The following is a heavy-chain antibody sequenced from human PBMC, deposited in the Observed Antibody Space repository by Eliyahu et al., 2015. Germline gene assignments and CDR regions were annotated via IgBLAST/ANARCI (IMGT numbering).Heavy chain of an antibody. CDR3: ARAGDYGEWYYYYMDV. J-gene: IGHJ6*03. Sequence: QVQLVESGGGVVQPGRSLXLSCXAXGXTXSSYAMHWVRXAPGKGLEWVAVISYDGSNKYYADSVKGRFTISRDNSKNTLYLQMNSLRAEDTAVYYCARAGDYGEWYYYYMDVWGKGTTVTVSS. CDR1: GXTXSSYA. V-gene: IGHV3-30-3*01. D-gene: IGHD4-17*01. CDR2: ISYDGSNK.